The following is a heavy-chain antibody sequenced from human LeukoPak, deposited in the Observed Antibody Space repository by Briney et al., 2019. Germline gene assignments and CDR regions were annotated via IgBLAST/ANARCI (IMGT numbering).Heavy chain of an antibody. V-gene: IGHV1-69*05. CDR3: ARETYYDILTGYADFDY. CDR1: GGTFSSYA. CDR2: IIPIFGTA. J-gene: IGHJ4*02. Sequence: SVKVSCKASGGTFSSYAISWVRQAPGQGLERMGRIIPIFGTANYAQKFQGRVTITTDESTSTAYMELSSLRSEDTAVYYCARETYYDILTGYADFDYWGQGTLVTVSS. D-gene: IGHD3-9*01.